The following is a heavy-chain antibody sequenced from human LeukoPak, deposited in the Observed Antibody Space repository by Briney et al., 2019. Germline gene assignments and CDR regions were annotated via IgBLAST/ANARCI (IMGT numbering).Heavy chain of an antibody. J-gene: IGHJ4*02. CDR2: IITDGKTT. V-gene: IGHV3-74*03. CDR1: GFSFSNSW. CDR3: ARDYPPD. Sequence: GGSLRLSCAASGFSFSNSWMHWVRQVPGKGLVWVSRIITDGKTTTYADSVKGRFTISRDNAKSTLYLEMNSLYAEDTAVYFCARDYPPDWGQGTLVAVAA.